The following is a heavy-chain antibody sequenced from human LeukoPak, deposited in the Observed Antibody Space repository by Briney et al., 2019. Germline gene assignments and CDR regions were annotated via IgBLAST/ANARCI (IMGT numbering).Heavy chain of an antibody. CDR1: GFPFSSYW. V-gene: IGHV3-74*01. CDR3: ARSRDGRGDY. Sequence: GGSLRLSCAASGFPFSSYWMHWVRQAPGQGLVWVSRMNSDGSTTAYADSVKGRFTISRDNAKNTLYLQMNSLRADDTAVYYCARSRDGRGDYWGQGTLVTVSS. CDR2: MNSDGSTT. J-gene: IGHJ4*02. D-gene: IGHD5-24*01.